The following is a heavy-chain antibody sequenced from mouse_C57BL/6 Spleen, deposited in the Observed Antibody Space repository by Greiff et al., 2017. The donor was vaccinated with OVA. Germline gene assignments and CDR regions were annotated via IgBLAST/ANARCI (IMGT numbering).Heavy chain of an antibody. D-gene: IGHD4-1*01. CDR1: GYTFTSYW. CDR2: IYPGSGST. Sequence: VQLLQPGAELVKPGASVKMSCKASGYTFTSYWITWVKQRPGQGLEWIGDIYPGSGSTNYNEKFQSKATLTVVTSSSPASLQLSSLTSEDYAVYYCARANWDWFADWGQGTLVTVAA. V-gene: IGHV1-55*01. J-gene: IGHJ3*01. CDR3: ARANWDWFAD.